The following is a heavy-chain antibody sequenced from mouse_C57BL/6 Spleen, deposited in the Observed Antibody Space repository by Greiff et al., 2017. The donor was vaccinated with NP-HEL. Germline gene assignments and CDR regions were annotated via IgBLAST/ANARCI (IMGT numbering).Heavy chain of an antibody. CDR2: ISYDGST. CDR1: GYSITSGYY. D-gene: IGHD2-13*01. Sequence: EVQVVESGPGLVKPSQSLSLTCSVTGYSITSGYYWYLIRKLPGNILEWMGYISYDGSTNYNQSLKNRISITDDTSKNQFVLKWNSVTTEDSATYYCARENDYYFVDYWGQGTSVTVSS. V-gene: IGHV3-6*01. J-gene: IGHJ4*01. CDR3: ARENDYYFVDY.